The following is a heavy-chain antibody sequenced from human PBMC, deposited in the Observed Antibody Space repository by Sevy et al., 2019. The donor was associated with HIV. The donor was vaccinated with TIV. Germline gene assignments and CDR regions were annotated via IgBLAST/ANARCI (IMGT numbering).Heavy chain of an antibody. CDR3: VRDSRWNLIVVVEVGGMDV. Sequence: GGSLRLSCVASGFTFSNYAMHWVRQAPGKGLEWVAVISYDGSHKYYADSVKGRFTISRDNSKNRLDLQMHRLRADDTAVYDCVRDSRWNLIVVVEVGGMDVWGHGTTVTVSS. CDR1: GFTFSNYA. J-gene: IGHJ6*02. CDR2: ISYDGSHK. D-gene: IGHD3-22*01. V-gene: IGHV3-30-3*01.